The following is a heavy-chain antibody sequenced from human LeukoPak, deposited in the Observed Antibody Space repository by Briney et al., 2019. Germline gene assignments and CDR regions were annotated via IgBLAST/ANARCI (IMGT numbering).Heavy chain of an antibody. CDR3: ARSYYDSSGYQMGPNWFDP. CDR1: GGSFSGYY. D-gene: IGHD3-22*01. CDR2: INHNGRT. V-gene: IGHV4-34*01. Sequence: PSETLSLTCAVSGGSFSGYYWTWIRQPPGKGLEWIGEINHNGRTNYNPSLKSRVIMSVDKSKNQFSLKLSSVTAADTAVYYCARSYYDSSGYQMGPNWFDPWGQGTLVTVSS. J-gene: IGHJ5*02.